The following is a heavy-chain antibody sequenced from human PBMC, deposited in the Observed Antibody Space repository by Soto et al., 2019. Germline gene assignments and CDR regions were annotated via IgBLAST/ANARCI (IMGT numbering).Heavy chain of an antibody. Sequence: EVPLLDSGGDLVQPGGSLRLSCAASGFSFSSHVMSWVRQAPGKGLEWVSSISGSGGGTYYADSVKGRFIISRDNSKNTLELQINSLSVEATAVYYWADGWCDSWGQGTLVTVSS. J-gene: IGHJ5*01. CDR2: ISGSGGGT. V-gene: IGHV3-23*01. CDR3: ADGWCDS. CDR1: GFSFSSHV.